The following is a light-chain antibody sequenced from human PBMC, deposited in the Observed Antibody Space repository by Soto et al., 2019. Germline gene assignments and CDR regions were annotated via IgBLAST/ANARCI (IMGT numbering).Light chain of an antibody. J-gene: IGLJ2*01. V-gene: IGLV4-69*01. Sequence: QPVLTQSPSASASLGASVKLTCSLSRGHSSYAIAWHQQQPEKGPRYLMKFNSDGSHSKGDGIPDRFSGSSSGAERYLTISSLQSEDEADYYCQTWGTGIVVFGGGTKVTV. CDR3: QTWGTGIVV. CDR2: FNSDGSH. CDR1: RGHSSYA.